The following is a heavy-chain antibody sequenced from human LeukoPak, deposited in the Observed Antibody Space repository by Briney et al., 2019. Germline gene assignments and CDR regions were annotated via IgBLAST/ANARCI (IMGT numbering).Heavy chain of an antibody. CDR2: ISNTGST. CDR1: GGPISSSGYY. J-gene: IGHJ3*02. D-gene: IGHD3-10*01. V-gene: IGHV4-39*02. Sequence: SETLSLTCTVSGGPISSSGYYWGWIRQSPVKGLEWIGSISNTGSTYYSPSLKSRVTISVDTSKNQFSLKLSSVTAADTAVYYCARDLLRPELLWFGEPYVGGNAFDIWGQGTMVTVSS. CDR3: ARDLLRPELLWFGEPYVGGNAFDI.